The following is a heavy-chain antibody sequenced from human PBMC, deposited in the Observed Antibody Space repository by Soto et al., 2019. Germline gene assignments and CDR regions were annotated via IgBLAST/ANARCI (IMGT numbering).Heavy chain of an antibody. V-gene: IGHV4-39*01. CDR3: ARHLRSGSVHGMDV. J-gene: IGHJ6*02. D-gene: IGHD2-15*01. CDR2: IYYSGNT. Sequence: QLQLQESGPGLVKPSETLSLTCTVSGGSISSRSYYWGWIRQPPGKGLEWIGRIYYSGNTYYNPSLKRRVIISVDTSKNQSSLKLSSVTATDTAVYSCARHLRSGSVHGMDVWGQGTTVTVSS. CDR1: GGSISSRSYY.